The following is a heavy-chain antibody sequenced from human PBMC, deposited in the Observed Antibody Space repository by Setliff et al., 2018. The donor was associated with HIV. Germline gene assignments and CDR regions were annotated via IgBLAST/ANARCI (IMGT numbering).Heavy chain of an antibody. D-gene: IGHD3-3*02. CDR1: GGSFSDYY. J-gene: IGHJ5*02. CDR3: ARRAVQDDTISSSNWFDS. CDR2: IRSGGDI. V-gene: IGHV4-34*10. Sequence: SETLSLTCAVYGGSFSDYYWSWIRQPPGKGLEWIGYIRSGGDIYYSPSLKSRVSMSVDSPKHEFSLKLSSVTAADTAVYYCARRAVQDDTISSSNWFDSWGQGTLVTVSS.